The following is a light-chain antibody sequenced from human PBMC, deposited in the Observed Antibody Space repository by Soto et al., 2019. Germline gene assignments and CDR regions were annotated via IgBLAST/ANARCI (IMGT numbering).Light chain of an antibody. CDR1: QSVDSY. V-gene: IGKV3-11*01. J-gene: IGKJ4*01. CDR2: DAS. Sequence: EIVLTQSPPTLSLSPGERATLSCRASQSVDSYLAWYQQKPGQAPRLLIFDASNRATGIPARFSGSGSGTDFTLTISSLEPEDFAVYYCQQHSNRLTFGGGIKVEIK. CDR3: QQHSNRLT.